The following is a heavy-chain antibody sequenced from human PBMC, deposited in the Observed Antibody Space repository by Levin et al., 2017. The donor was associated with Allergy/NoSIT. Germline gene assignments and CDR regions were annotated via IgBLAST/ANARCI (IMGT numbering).Heavy chain of an antibody. V-gene: IGHV3-23*01. CDR3: AKDLKVGAWDVWGVPVPDFDY. D-gene: IGHD3-16*01. Sequence: GGSLRLSCAASGFTFSSYAMSWVRQAPGKGLEWVSAISGSGGSTYYADSVKGRFTISRDNSKNTLYLQMNSLRAEDTAVYYCAKDLKVGAWDVWGVPVPDFDYWGQGTLVTVSS. J-gene: IGHJ4*02. CDR1: GFTFSSYA. CDR2: ISGSGGST.